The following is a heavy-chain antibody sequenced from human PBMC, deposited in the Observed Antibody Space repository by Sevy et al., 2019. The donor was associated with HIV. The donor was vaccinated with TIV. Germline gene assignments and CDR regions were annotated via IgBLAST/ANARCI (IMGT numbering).Heavy chain of an antibody. CDR1: GFTFSSYA. CDR2: ISGSGGST. CDR3: AKDDYGDYFFLWY. D-gene: IGHD4-17*01. Sequence: GGSLRLSCAASGFTFSSYAMSWVRQAPGKGLEWVSAISGSGGSTYYADSVKGRFIISRDNSKNTLYLQMNSLRAEDTAVYYCAKDDYGDYFFLWYWGQGTLVTVSS. J-gene: IGHJ4*02. V-gene: IGHV3-23*01.